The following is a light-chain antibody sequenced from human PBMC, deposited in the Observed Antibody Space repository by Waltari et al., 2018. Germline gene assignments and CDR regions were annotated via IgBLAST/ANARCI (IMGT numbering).Light chain of an antibody. J-gene: IGLJ2*01. V-gene: IGLV2-8*01. CDR3: SSYAGSNNLV. CDR2: EVS. Sequence: QSALTQPPSASGPPGQSVTLPCTGTSSDVGVYHYVSWYQQHPGKAPKLMIYEVSKRPSGVPDRFSGSKSGNTASLTVSGLQAEDEADYYCSSYAGSNNLVFGGGTKLTVL. CDR1: SSDVGVYHY.